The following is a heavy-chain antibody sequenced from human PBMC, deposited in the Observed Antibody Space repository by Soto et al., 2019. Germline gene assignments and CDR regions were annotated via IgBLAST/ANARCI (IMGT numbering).Heavy chain of an antibody. D-gene: IGHD3-22*01. V-gene: IGHV1-69*13. CDR1: GGPFSSYA. CDR2: IIPIFGTA. Sequence: SVKVACKASGGPFSSYAISWVRQAPGQGLEWMGGIIPIFGTANYAQKFQGRVTITADESTSTAYMELSSLRSEDTAVYYCARGYDSSGYSYDYWGQGTLVTVSS. CDR3: ARGYDSSGYSYDY. J-gene: IGHJ4*02.